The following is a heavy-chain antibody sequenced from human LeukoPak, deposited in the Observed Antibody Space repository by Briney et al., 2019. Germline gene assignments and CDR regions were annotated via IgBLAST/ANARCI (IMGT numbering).Heavy chain of an antibody. CDR1: GFTFRSYA. CDR2: ISYDANNK. D-gene: IGHD6-19*01. CDR3: ARPYSSGWYGDFDY. J-gene: IGHJ4*02. V-gene: IGHV3-30-3*01. Sequence: GGSLRLSCAASGFTFRSYAMHWVRQAPGKGLEWVAVISYDANNKYYADSVKGRFTISRDNSKNTLYLQMNSLRAEDTAVYYCARPYSSGWYGDFDYWGQGTLVTVSS.